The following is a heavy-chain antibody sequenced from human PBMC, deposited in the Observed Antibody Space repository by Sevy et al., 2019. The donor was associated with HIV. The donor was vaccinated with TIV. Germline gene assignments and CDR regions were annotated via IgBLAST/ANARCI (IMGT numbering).Heavy chain of an antibody. CDR1: GFTFSTYW. CDR2: IKQDGTEK. J-gene: IGHJ5*02. CDR3: ARSGYDPSGYYYGNWFDP. Sequence: GGSLRLSCAASGFTFSTYWMSWVRQAPGKGLEWVANIKQDGTEKFYVDSVKGRFTISRDNAKNSLYLQMNSLRAEETAVYYCARSGYDPSGYYYGNWFDPWGQGTLVTVSS. D-gene: IGHD3-22*01. V-gene: IGHV3-7*01.